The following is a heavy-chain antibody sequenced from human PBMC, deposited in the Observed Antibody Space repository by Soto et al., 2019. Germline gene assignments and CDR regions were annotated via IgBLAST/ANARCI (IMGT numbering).Heavy chain of an antibody. D-gene: IGHD2-21*02. V-gene: IGHV1-18*01. J-gene: IGHJ6*02. CDR3: ARDDYGGDSGYAMDV. CDR1: GHTFTMYG. CDR2: IIPDNGDT. Sequence: ASVKVSCKASGHTFTMYGFSWVRQAPGQGLEWMGWIIPDNGDTNCAQKFQGRVAMITDTSTSTAYMELRSLRSDDTAVYYCARDDYGGDSGYAMDVWGQGTTVTVSS.